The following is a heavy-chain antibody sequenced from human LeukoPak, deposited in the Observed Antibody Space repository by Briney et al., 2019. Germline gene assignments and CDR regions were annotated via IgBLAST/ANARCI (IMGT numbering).Heavy chain of an antibody. V-gene: IGHV1-2*02. CDR3: ARSTKTRLNERYRHNWFDP. D-gene: IGHD3-16*02. CDR2: INPNSGGT. Sequence: ASVKVSCKASGYTFTGYYMHWVRQAPGQGLEWMGWINPNSGGTNYAQKFQGRVTMTRDTSISTAYMELSRLRSDDTAVYYCARSTKTRLNERYRHNWFDPWGQGTLVTVSS. J-gene: IGHJ5*02. CDR1: GYTFTGYY.